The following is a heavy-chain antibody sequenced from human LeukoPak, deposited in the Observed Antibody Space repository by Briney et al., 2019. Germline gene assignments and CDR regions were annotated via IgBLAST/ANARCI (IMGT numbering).Heavy chain of an antibody. CDR3: ARVLVPGYLDY. CDR2: ISAYNGNT. V-gene: IGHV1-18*01. CDR1: GYTFTSYG. D-gene: IGHD4/OR15-4a*01. J-gene: IGHJ4*02. Sequence: ASVKVSSKASGYTFTSYGINWVRQAPGQGLEWMGWISAYNGNTNYAQKLQGRVTMTTDTSTSTAYMELRSLRSDDTAVYYCARVLVPGYLDYWGQGTLVTVSS.